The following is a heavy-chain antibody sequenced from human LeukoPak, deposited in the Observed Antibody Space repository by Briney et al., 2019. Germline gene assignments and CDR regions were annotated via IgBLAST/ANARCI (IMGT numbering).Heavy chain of an antibody. CDR1: GASISSYY. CDR3: ARDAFSGGTRFDP. D-gene: IGHD1-1*01. CDR2: IYTNGNT. J-gene: IGHJ5*02. Sequence: SETLSLTCTVSGASISSYYWSWIRQPAGKGLEWIGRIYTNGNTRYNPSLKSRVTMSVDTSKNQFTLKLSVVTAAATAEYYCARDAFSGGTRFDPWGQGTLVTVSS. V-gene: IGHV4-4*07.